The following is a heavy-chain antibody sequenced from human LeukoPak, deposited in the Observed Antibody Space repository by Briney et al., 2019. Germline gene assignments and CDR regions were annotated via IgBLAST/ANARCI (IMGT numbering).Heavy chain of an antibody. CDR3: ARDGLVGYYFDY. J-gene: IGHJ4*02. Sequence: SETLSLTCTVSGGSISSYYWSWIRQPPGKGLEGIGYIYYSGSTNYNPSLKSRVTISVDTSKNQFSLKLSSVTAADTAVYYCARDGLVGYYFDYWGQGTLVTVSS. V-gene: IGHV4-59*01. D-gene: IGHD3-10*01. CDR1: GGSISSYY. CDR2: IYYSGST.